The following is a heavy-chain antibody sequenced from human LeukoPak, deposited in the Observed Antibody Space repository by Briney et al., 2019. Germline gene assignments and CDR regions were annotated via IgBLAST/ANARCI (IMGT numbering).Heavy chain of an antibody. J-gene: IGHJ3*02. D-gene: IGHD1-26*01. CDR1: GGTFSSYG. CDR2: IIPIFATS. Sequence: SVKVSCKASGGTFSSYGISWVRQAPGQGLEWMGGIIPIFATSNHAQKFQGRVTITADESTSTAYMELSSLRSEDTAVYYCARGGATLHQPNAFDIWGQGTMVTVSS. CDR3: ARGGATLHQPNAFDI. V-gene: IGHV1-69*13.